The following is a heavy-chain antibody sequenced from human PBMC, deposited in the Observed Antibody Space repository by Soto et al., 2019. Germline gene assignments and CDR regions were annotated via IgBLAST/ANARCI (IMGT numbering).Heavy chain of an antibody. D-gene: IGHD1-20*01. CDR3: ARSITGTVSYYYGMDV. CDR1: GGTFSSYA. J-gene: IGHJ6*02. V-gene: IGHV1-69*12. CDR2: IIPIFATA. Sequence: QVQLVQSGAEVKKPGSSVKVSCKASGGTFSSYAISWVRQAPGQGLEWMGGIIPIFATADYAQKFQGRVTTTADESTSTAYMELSSLRSEYTAVYYCARSITGTVSYYYGMDVWGHGTTVTVSS.